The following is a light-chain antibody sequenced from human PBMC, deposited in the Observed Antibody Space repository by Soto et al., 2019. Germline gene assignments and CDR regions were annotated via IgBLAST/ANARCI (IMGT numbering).Light chain of an antibody. V-gene: IGKV3-20*01. CDR2: GAS. Sequence: ETLMTQSPATLSVSPGERATLSCRASQSVNNNLAWYQQKLGQAPRVLIYGASSGATGIPDRFSGSGSGTDFTLTISRLEPEDFAIYYCQQYGGVPYTFGQGTKVDIK. CDR3: QQYGGVPYT. J-gene: IGKJ2*01. CDR1: QSVNNN.